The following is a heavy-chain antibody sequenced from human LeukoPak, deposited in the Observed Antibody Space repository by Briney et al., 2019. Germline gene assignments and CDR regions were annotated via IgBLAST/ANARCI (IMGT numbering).Heavy chain of an antibody. V-gene: IGHV1-24*01. D-gene: IGHD1-1*01. Sequence: ASVKVSCKVSGYTLTELSMHWVRQAPGKGLEWMGGFDPEDGETIYAQKLQGRVTMTTDTSTSTAYMELRSLRSDDTAVYYCARENGGLIDYWGQGTLVTVSS. J-gene: IGHJ4*02. CDR2: FDPEDGET. CDR3: ARENGGLIDY. CDR1: GYTLTELS.